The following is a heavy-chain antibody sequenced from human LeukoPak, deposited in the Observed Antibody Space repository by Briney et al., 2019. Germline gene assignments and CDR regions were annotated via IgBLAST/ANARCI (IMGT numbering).Heavy chain of an antibody. CDR2: INHSGTT. D-gene: IGHD3-10*01. CDR3: ARRASHSRVTMVRGVIVAANNHHFDY. V-gene: IGHV4-34*01. J-gene: IGHJ4*02. Sequence: KPSETLSLTCAVYRGSFSGYYWSWIRQPPGKGLEWIGEINHSGTTNYNPSLKSRVTISVDTSKNQFSLKLSSVTAAGTAVYYCARRASHSRVTMVRGVIVAANNHHFDYWGQGTLVTVSS. CDR1: RGSFSGYY.